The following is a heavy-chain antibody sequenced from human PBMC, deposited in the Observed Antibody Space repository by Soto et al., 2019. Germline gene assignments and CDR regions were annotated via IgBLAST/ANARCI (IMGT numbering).Heavy chain of an antibody. Sequence: PGGSLRLSCAASGFTFSSYWMHWVRQAPGKGLVWVSRINSDGSSTSYADSVKGRFTISRDNAKNTLYLQMNSLRAEDTAVYYCARDVSFGDDFWSGSQGYFDYWGQGTLVTVSS. CDR3: ARDVSFGDDFWSGSQGYFDY. CDR1: GFTFSSYW. CDR2: INSDGSST. J-gene: IGHJ4*02. D-gene: IGHD3-3*01. V-gene: IGHV3-74*01.